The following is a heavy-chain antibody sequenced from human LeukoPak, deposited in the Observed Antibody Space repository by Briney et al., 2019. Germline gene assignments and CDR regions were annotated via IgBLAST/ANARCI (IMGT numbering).Heavy chain of an antibody. CDR2: IYPGDSDT. D-gene: IGHD2-15*01. CDR3: ARVGYCSGGSCSVGAFDI. V-gene: IGHV5-51*01. Sequence: GESLKISCKGSGYSFTSYWIGWVRQMPGKGLGWMGIIYPGDSDTRYSPSFQGQVTISADKSISTAYLQWSSLKASDTAMYYCARVGYCSGGSCSVGAFDIWGQGTMVTVSS. J-gene: IGHJ3*02. CDR1: GYSFTSYW.